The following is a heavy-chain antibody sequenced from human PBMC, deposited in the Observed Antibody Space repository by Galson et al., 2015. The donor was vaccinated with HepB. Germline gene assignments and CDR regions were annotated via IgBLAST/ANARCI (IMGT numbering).Heavy chain of an antibody. Sequence: SVKVSCKASGYTFSIYDIHWVRQGPGQSLEWMGRINAGKDKTYYSQKFQGRVTMTWDTSADTAYMELSSLRSEDTAVYYCARDGDLAHWGQGTLVTVSS. D-gene: IGHD4-17*01. CDR3: ARDGDLAH. CDR1: GYTFSIYD. V-gene: IGHV1-3*01. J-gene: IGHJ4*02. CDR2: INAGKDKT.